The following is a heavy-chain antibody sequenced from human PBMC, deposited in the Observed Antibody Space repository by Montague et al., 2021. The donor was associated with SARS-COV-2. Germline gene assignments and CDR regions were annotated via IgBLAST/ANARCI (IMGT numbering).Heavy chain of an antibody. Sequence: SETLSLTCIVSGGSVSSGSYYWSWIRQPPGKGLEWIGCIYYSGSTNYNPSLKSRVTISVDTSKNQFSLKLSSVTAADTAVYYCARDPWRITIFGVVTRYGRDVWGQGTTVTVSS. CDR1: GGSVSSGSYY. J-gene: IGHJ6*02. V-gene: IGHV4-61*01. CDR3: ARDPWRITIFGVVTRYGRDV. D-gene: IGHD3-3*01. CDR2: IYYSGST.